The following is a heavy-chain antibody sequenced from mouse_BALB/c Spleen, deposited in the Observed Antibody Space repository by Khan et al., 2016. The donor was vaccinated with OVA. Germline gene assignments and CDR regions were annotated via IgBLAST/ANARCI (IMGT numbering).Heavy chain of an antibody. Sequence: EVELVESGGDLVKPGGSLKLSCAASGFTFSTSGMSWVRQTPDMRLEWVATISSGGHYTYYPDSVKGRFTISRDNAKNTMYLQMSSLTSEDTAIYYCARLAYYYKSEGFAYWGQGTLVTVSA. CDR2: ISSGGHYT. D-gene: IGHD1-1*01. CDR3: ARLAYYYKSEGFAY. J-gene: IGHJ3*01. V-gene: IGHV5-6*01. CDR1: GFTFSTSG.